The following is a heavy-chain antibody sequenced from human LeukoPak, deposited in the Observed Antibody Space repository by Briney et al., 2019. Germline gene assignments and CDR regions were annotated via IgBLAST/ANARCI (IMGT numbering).Heavy chain of an antibody. V-gene: IGHV3-7*01. D-gene: IGHD3-22*01. CDR1: GFTFSSYW. CDR3: ARGGITMIVVDAFDI. J-gene: IGHJ3*02. Sequence: PGGSLRLSCAASGFTFSSYWMSWVRPAPGKGLEWVANIKQEGSEKYYVDSVKGRFTISRDNAKNSLYLQMNSLRAEDTAVYYCARGGITMIVVDAFDIWGQGTMVTVSS. CDR2: IKQEGSEK.